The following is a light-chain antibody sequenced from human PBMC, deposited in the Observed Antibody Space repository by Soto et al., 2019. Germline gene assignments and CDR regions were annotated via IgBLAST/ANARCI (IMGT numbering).Light chain of an antibody. CDR3: QVWDSSSDHYV. V-gene: IGLV3-21*02. CDR1: NIGSKG. J-gene: IGLJ1*01. Sequence: SSELTQPPSLSVAPGQTAMIMCGGDNIGSKGVHWYHQKPGQAPVLVVYGGSGRPSGIPERFSGSNSGNTATLTISRAEAGDEADYYCQVWDSSSDHYVFGPGNKVTVL. CDR2: GGS.